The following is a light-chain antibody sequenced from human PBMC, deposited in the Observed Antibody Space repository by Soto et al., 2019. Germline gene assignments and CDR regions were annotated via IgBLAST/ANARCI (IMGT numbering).Light chain of an antibody. CDR2: AAS. V-gene: IGKV1-39*01. CDR1: QNIVNY. CDR3: QQSYSVPLT. Sequence: IQMKKSPSSLSASRRDRGTITWRASQNIVNYLNWYQRKPGKAPNLLIYAASSLQSGVPSRFSGSGSGTNFTLTISSLQPEDFTTFYCQQSYSVPLTFGGGTKVDIK. J-gene: IGKJ4*01.